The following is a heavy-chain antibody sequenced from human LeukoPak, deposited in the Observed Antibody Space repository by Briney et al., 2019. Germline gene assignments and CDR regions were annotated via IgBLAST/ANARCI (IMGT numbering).Heavy chain of an antibody. J-gene: IGHJ4*02. V-gene: IGHV3-48*03. CDR2: ISSSGSTI. CDR1: GFTFSSYE. D-gene: IGHD5-18*01. CDR3: ARVRGIQLSLTIDY. Sequence: GGSLRLSCAASGFTFSSYEMNWVRQAPGKGLEWVSYISSSGSTIYYADSVKGRFTISRDNAKNSLYLQMNSLRAEDTAVYYCARVRGIQLSLTIDYWGQGTLVTVSS.